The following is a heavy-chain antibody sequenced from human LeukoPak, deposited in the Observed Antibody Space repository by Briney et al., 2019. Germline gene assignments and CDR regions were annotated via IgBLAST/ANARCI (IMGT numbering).Heavy chain of an antibody. V-gene: IGHV3-21*04. J-gene: IGHJ4*02. CDR1: GFTFSSYS. CDR2: ISSSSSYI. D-gene: IGHD3-10*01. Sequence: PGGSLRLSCAASGFTFSSYSMNWVRQAPGKGLEWVSSISSSSSYIYYADSVKGRFTISRDNAKNSLYLQMNSLRAEDTAVYYCARPPFTMVRGVDDYWGQGTLVTVSS. CDR3: ARPPFTMVRGVDDY.